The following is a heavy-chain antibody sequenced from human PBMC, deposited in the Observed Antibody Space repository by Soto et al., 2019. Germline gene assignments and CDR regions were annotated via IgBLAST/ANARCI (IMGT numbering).Heavy chain of an antibody. CDR2: TYYRSKWYN. V-gene: IGHV6-1*01. Sequence: QSLSVTCAISGDSVSNNSAAWNWIRQSPSRGLEWLGRTYYRSKWYNDYAVSVKSRITINPDTSKNQFSLQLNSVTPEDTAVYYCARGRGRWSYYYYGMDVWGQGTTVTVA. D-gene: IGHD2-8*01. J-gene: IGHJ6*02. CDR3: ARGRGRWSYYYYGMDV. CDR1: GDSVSNNSAA.